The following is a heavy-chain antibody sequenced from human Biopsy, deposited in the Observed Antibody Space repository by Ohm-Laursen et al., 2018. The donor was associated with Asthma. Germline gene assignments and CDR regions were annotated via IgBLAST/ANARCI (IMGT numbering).Heavy chain of an antibody. J-gene: IGHJ4*02. Sequence: SVKVSCKISGYSLTDLSMHWVRKAPGQGLEWMGGHDHEEGGTVNARRFQGRVTMTEDTSTDTAYMEPSSLSSDDTAVYYCASDFPKDYVRYNFQFWGQGTLVTVSS. CDR3: ASDFPKDYVRYNFQF. D-gene: IGHD4-17*01. V-gene: IGHV1-24*01. CDR2: HDHEEGGT. CDR1: GYSLTDLS.